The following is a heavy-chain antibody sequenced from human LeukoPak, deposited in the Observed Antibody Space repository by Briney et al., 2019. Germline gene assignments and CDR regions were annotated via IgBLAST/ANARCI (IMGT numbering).Heavy chain of an antibody. D-gene: IGHD3-10*02. CDR3: ARADVRGVYRAQYYFDY. V-gene: IGHV4-30-4*07. CDR1: GGSISSAVYS. CDR2: IYYSGNT. Sequence: SETLSLTCAVSGGSISSAVYSWSWIRQPPGKGLEWIGNIYYSGNTYYNPSLKSRLTISVDTSKNQFSLKLNSVTAADTAVYYCARADVRGVYRAQYYFDYWGQGTRVTVSS. J-gene: IGHJ4*02.